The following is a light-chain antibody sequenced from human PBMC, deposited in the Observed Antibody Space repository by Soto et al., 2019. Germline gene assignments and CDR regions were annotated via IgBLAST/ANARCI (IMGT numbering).Light chain of an antibody. CDR3: QQYNNWPPIT. Sequence: EGVMMQSPATLSVSPGERATLSCRASQSVSSNLAWYQQKSGQPPRLLIYDTSTRATGIPARFSGSGSGTEFTLTISSLQSEDFAVYYCQQYNNWPPITFGQGTRLAIK. CDR1: QSVSSN. J-gene: IGKJ5*01. CDR2: DTS. V-gene: IGKV3-15*01.